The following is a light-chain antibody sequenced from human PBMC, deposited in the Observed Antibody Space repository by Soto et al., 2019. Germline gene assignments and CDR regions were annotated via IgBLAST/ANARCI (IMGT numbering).Light chain of an antibody. V-gene: IGKV1-17*03. CDR3: LQSNSYPWT. J-gene: IGKJ1*01. CDR1: QGVRNY. CDR2: AAS. Sequence: DIQMTQSPSAMSASVGDRVTITCRASQGVRNYLAWFQQNPGQVPKRLIYAASSMPSGVPARFSGSGSGTEFTLTISSLQPEDSATYYCLQSNSYPWTFGQGTKVEI.